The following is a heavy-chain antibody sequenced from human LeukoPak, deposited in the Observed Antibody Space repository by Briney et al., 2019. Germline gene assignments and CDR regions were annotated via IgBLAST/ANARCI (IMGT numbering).Heavy chain of an antibody. J-gene: IGHJ4*02. V-gene: IGHV4-34*01. CDR3: ANGLIVVVPAATGT. CDR1: GGSISSYY. D-gene: IGHD2-2*01. Sequence: PSETLSLTCTVSGGSISSYYWSWIRQPAGKGLEWIGEINHSGSTNYNPFLKSRVTISLDTSKNQFSLKLSSVTAADTAVYYCANGLIVVVPAATGTWGQGTLVTVSS. CDR2: INHSGST.